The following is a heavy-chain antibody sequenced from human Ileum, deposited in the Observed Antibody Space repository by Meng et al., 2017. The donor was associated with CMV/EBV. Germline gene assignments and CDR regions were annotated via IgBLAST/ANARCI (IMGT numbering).Heavy chain of an antibody. CDR2: INPNSGGT. Sequence: ASVKVSCKASGYTFTGYYMHWVRQAPGQGLEWMGWINPNSGGTNYAQKFQGRVTMTRDTSISTAYMELSRLRSDDTAVYYCARIPPLTCRDAFDIWGQGTMVTVSS. CDR3: ARIPPLTCRDAFDI. J-gene: IGHJ3*02. D-gene: IGHD1-20*01. V-gene: IGHV1-2*02. CDR1: GYTFTGYY.